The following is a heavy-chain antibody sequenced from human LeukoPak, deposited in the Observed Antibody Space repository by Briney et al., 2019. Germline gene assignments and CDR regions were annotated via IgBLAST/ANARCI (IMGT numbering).Heavy chain of an antibody. CDR2: IYNSGST. CDR1: GASIRSYY. D-gene: IGHD4-17*01. J-gene: IGHJ4*02. Sequence: PSETLSLTCTVSGASIRSYYWSWIRQPPVKGLEWIGDIYNSGSTNYNPSLKSRVTTSVDTSKSQFSLKLSSVTAADTAVYYCARLAPTTVTTRGYFDYWGQGALVSVSS. V-gene: IGHV4-4*09. CDR3: ARLAPTTVTTRGYFDY.